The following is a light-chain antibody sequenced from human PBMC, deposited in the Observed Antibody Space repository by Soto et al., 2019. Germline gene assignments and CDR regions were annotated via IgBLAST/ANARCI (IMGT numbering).Light chain of an antibody. CDR3: QKYDCAPLT. Sequence: DIQMTQSPSSLSASVGDRVTITCLAGQDINIYLAWYQQKPGKVPKLLISAASTLQSGVPSRFSGSGSGTDFTLTISSLQPEDVATFYCQKYDCAPLTFGGGTKVEIK. CDR1: QDINIY. J-gene: IGKJ4*01. CDR2: AAS. V-gene: IGKV1-27*01.